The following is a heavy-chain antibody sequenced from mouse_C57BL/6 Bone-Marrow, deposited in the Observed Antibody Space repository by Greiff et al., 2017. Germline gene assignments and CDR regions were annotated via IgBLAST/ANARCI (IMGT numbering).Heavy chain of an antibody. CDR3: ERNYYEGY. J-gene: IGHJ2*01. D-gene: IGHD1-1*01. Sequence: EVMLVESGGGLVKPGGSLKLSCAASGFTFSDYGMHWVRQAPEKGLEWVAYISSGSSTIYYADTVKGRFNISRENAKKHLFLQMTSLRSEDTAMYYYERNYYEGYWGRGNTLTVSS. CDR2: ISSGSSTI. CDR1: GFTFSDYG. V-gene: IGHV5-17*01.